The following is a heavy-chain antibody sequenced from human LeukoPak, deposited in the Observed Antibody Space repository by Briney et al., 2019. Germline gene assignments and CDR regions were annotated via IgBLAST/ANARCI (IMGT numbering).Heavy chain of an antibody. V-gene: IGHV1-8*02. J-gene: IGHJ6*02. CDR1: GGTFSSYA. CDR2: MNPNSGNT. CDR3: ARGFSRYYYYGMDV. D-gene: IGHD6-19*01. Sequence: ASVKVSCKASGGTFSSYAISWVRQATGQGLEWMGWMNPNSGNTGYAQKFQGRVTMTRNTSISTAYMELSSLRSEDTAVYYCARGFSRYYYYGMDVWGQGTTVTVSS.